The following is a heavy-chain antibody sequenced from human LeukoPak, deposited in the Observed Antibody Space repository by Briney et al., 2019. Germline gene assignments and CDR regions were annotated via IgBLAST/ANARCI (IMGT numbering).Heavy chain of an antibody. CDR2: VSGSGGST. CDR3: AKSLSSTSCRKFDY. J-gene: IGHJ4*02. CDR1: GFTFSNYA. D-gene: IGHD2-2*01. V-gene: IGHV3-23*01. Sequence: PGGSLRLSCAASGFTFSNYAMSWVRQAPGKGLEWVSAVSGSGGSTYYADSVKGRFTISRGNSKNTLYLQMNSLRAEDTALYYCAKSLSSTSCRKFDYWGQGTLVTVSS.